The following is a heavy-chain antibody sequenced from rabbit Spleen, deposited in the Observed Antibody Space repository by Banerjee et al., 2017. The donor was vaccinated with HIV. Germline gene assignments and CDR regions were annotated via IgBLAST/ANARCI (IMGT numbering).Heavy chain of an antibody. V-gene: IGHV1S47*01. D-gene: IGHD6-1*01. J-gene: IGHJ4*01. Sequence: QEQLKESGGGLVAPGGTLTLTCTASAFDISTYGVSWVRQAPGKGLEWIGYIDPIFSATYYANWVNGRFSISRENTQNTVSLQLDSLTAADTATYFCVRDAGATLYGYFDLNFRGPGTLVTVS. CDR1: AFDISTYG. CDR2: IDPIFSAT. CDR3: VRDAGATLYGYFDLNF.